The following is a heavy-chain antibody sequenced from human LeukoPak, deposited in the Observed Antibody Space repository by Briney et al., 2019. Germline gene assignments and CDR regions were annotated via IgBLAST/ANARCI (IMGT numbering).Heavy chain of an antibody. CDR2: ISSSSSYI. V-gene: IGHV3-21*01. Sequence: GGSLRLSCAASGFTFSSYSMNWFRQAPEKGLEWVSSISSSSSYIYYADSVKGRFTISRDNAKNSLYLQMNSLRAEDTAVYYCARVGCSGGSCRLYYFDCWGQGTLVTDSS. D-gene: IGHD2-15*01. CDR3: ARVGCSGGSCRLYYFDC. J-gene: IGHJ4*02. CDR1: GFTFSSYS.